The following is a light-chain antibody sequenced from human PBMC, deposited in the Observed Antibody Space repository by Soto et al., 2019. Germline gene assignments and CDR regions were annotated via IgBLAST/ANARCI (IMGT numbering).Light chain of an antibody. CDR3: QQYSSSPIT. Sequence: EIVLTQSPGTLSSSPWERATLSCRASQSFSSTYLAWYQQKPGQAPRLLIYGASSRATGIPDRFSGGGSGTDFSLTISRLDPEDFAVYYCQQYSSSPITFGQGTRLEI. V-gene: IGKV3-20*01. CDR2: GAS. J-gene: IGKJ5*01. CDR1: QSFSSTY.